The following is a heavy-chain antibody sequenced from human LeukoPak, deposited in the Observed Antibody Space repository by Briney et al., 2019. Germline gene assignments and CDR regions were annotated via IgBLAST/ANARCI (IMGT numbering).Heavy chain of an antibody. V-gene: IGHV4-39*01. J-gene: IGHJ4*02. CDR3: ASTGVGASSSDFDY. CDR2: IIYRGST. CDR1: GFTFSSYSMN. D-gene: IGHD1-26*01. Sequence: PGGSLRLSCAASGFTFSSYSMNWVRQPPGKGLEWIGSIIYRGSTYYNPSLKSRITISVDTSKNQFSLKLSSVTAADTAEYYCASTGVGASSSDFDYWGQGTLVTVFS.